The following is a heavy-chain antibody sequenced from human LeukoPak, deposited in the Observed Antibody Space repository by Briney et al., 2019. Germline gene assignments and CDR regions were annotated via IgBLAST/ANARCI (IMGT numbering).Heavy chain of an antibody. D-gene: IGHD6-13*01. CDR1: GFIFRSYS. CDR2: ISGSDNSA. Sequence: PGGSLRLSCAASGFIFRSYSMNWVRQAPGKGLGWVSSISGSDNSAYFADSVKGRFTISRDNSKNTLSLQMNSLRAEDTAVYYCAKDRSAAAPYCFDYWGQGTLVTVSS. J-gene: IGHJ4*02. CDR3: AKDRSAAAPYCFDY. V-gene: IGHV3-23*01.